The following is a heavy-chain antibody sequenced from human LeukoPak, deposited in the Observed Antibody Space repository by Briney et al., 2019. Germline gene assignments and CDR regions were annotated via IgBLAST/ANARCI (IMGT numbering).Heavy chain of an antibody. V-gene: IGHV4-59*06. D-gene: IGHD1-26*01. CDR3: AREAGATTSPFDY. J-gene: IGHJ4*02. Sequence: PSETLSLTCTVSGGSISSYYWSWIRQPPGKGLEWIGYIYYSGSTYYNPSLKSRVTISVDTSKNQFSLKLSSVTAADTAVYYCAREAGATTSPFDYWGQGTLVTVSS. CDR2: IYYSGST. CDR1: GGSISSYY.